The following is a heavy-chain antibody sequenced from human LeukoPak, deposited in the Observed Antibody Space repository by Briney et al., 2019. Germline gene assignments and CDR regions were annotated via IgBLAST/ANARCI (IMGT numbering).Heavy chain of an antibody. D-gene: IGHD3-3*01. J-gene: IGHJ3*02. CDR3: ARRYYDFWSGHETDAFDI. CDR1: GGSFSGYY. Sequence: SETLSLTCAVYGGSFSGYYWSWIRQPPGKGLEWIGEINHSGSTNYNPSLKSRVTISVDTSKNQFSLKLSSVTAADTAVYYCARRYYDFWSGHETDAFDIWGQGTMVTVSS. V-gene: IGHV4-34*01. CDR2: INHSGST.